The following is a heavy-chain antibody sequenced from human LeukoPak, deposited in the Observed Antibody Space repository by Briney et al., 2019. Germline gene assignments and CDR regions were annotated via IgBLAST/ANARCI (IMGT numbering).Heavy chain of an antibody. CDR3: ARDGKQLVFNYYYMDV. V-gene: IGHV1-69*05. J-gene: IGHJ6*03. Sequence: SVKVSCKASGGTFSSYAISWVRQAPGQGLEWMGGIIPIFGTANYAQNFQGRVTITTDESTSTAYMELSSLRSEDTAVYYCARDGKQLVFNYYYMDVWGKGTTVTVSS. CDR2: IIPIFGTA. CDR1: GGTFSSYA. D-gene: IGHD6-6*01.